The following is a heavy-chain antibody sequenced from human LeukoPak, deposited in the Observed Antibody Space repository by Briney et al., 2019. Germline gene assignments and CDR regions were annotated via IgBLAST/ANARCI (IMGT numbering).Heavy chain of an antibody. CDR3: TTVGVYYYDSSGYSTGFGY. CDR1: GFTFSNAW. CDR2: IKSKTDGGTT. D-gene: IGHD3-22*01. V-gene: IGHV3-15*01. Sequence: PGGSLRLSCAASGFTFSNAWMSWVRQAPGKGLEWVGRIKSKTDGGTTDYAAPVKGRFTISRDDSKNTLYLQMNSLKTEDTALYYCTTVGVYYYDSSGYSTGFGYWGQGTLVTVSS. J-gene: IGHJ4*02.